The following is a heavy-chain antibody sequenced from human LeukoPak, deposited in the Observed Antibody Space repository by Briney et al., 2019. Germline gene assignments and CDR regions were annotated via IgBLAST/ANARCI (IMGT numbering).Heavy chain of an antibody. J-gene: IGHJ4*02. D-gene: IGHD1-26*01. Sequence: SGGSLRLSCAASGFTFSDYYMSWIRQAPGKVLEWVSYISSSGSTIYYADSVKGRFTISRDNAKNSLYLQMNSLRAEDTAVYYCARAQWELPTFDYWGQGTLVTVSS. CDR1: GFTFSDYY. V-gene: IGHV3-11*01. CDR2: ISSSGSTI. CDR3: ARAQWELPTFDY.